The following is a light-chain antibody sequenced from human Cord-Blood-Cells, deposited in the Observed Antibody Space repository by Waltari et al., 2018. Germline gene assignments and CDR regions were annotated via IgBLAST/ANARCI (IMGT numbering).Light chain of an antibody. CDR3: QQNYSTPWT. CDR2: AAS. Sequence: DIQMTQSPSSLSASTGDRVTITCRASQSISSYLDWYQQKPGKAPTLLIYAASSLQSGVPSRFSGSGSGTDFTLTISSLQPEDFATYYCQQNYSTPWTFGQGTKVEIK. CDR1: QSISSY. V-gene: IGKV1-39*01. J-gene: IGKJ1*01.